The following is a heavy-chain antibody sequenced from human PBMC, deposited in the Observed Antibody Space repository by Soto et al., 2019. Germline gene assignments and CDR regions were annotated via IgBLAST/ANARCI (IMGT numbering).Heavy chain of an antibody. D-gene: IGHD2-2*01. Sequence: GGSLRLSCAASGFTFSSYAMHWVRQAPGKGLEWVAVISYDGSNKYYADSVKGRFTISRDNSQNTLYLQMNSLRAEDTAVYYCARVVAPGGIVVVPGGMDVWGQGTTVTVSS. CDR1: GFTFSSYA. CDR3: ARVVAPGGIVVVPGGMDV. J-gene: IGHJ6*02. V-gene: IGHV3-30-3*01. CDR2: ISYDGSNK.